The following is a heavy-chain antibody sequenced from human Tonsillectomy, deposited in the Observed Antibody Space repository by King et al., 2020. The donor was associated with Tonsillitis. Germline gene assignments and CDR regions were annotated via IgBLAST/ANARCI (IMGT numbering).Heavy chain of an antibody. Sequence: VQLVESGGGLVQPGGSLRLACAASGLPFSDYWMHWVRQGPGKRLVWVSRINTYGRTADYAVSVKGRFTISSDNAKNTLYPQMNSLRAEDTAMNYCAREKSGVQLALDSWGQGTLVTVSS. J-gene: IGHJ4*02. CDR1: GLPFSDYW. D-gene: IGHD6-6*01. CDR2: INTYGRTA. V-gene: IGHV3-74*01. CDR3: AREKSGVQLALDS.